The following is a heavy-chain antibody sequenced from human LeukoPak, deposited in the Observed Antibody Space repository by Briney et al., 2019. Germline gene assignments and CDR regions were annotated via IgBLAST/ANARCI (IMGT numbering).Heavy chain of an antibody. CDR3: ASAQYDSSGHVVASDI. V-gene: IGHV1-8*01. D-gene: IGHD3-22*01. CDR1: GYTFTSYD. CDR2: MNPNSGNT. Sequence: ASVKVSCKASGYTFTSYDINWERQATGQGLEWMGWMNPNSGNTGYAQKFQGRVTMTRNTSISTAYMELSSLRSEDTAVYYCASAQYDSSGHVVASDIWGQGTMVTVSS. J-gene: IGHJ3*02.